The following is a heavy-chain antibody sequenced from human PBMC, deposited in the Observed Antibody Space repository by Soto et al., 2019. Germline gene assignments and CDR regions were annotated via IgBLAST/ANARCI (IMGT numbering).Heavy chain of an antibody. V-gene: IGHV1-18*01. CDR3: ARGARITMIVVVSPLDY. CDR1: GYTFTSYG. D-gene: IGHD3-22*01. J-gene: IGHJ4*02. Sequence: ASVKVSCKASGYTFTSYGISWVRQAPGQGLEWMGWISAYNGNTNYAQKLQGRVTMTTDTSTSTAYMELRSLRSDDTAVYYCARGARITMIVVVSPLDYWGQGTLVTVPQ. CDR2: ISAYNGNT.